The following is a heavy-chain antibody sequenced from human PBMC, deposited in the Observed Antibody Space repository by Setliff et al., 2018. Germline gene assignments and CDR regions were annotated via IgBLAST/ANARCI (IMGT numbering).Heavy chain of an antibody. D-gene: IGHD1-1*01. J-gene: IGHJ4*02. CDR3: ARTGTYRYFDY. CDR1: GGSISSGVYY. Sequence: PSETLSLTCTVSGGSISSGVYYWAWIRQPPGKGLEWIGRIYYRGDTYYNASLKCRLTLSVDTSKNQVSLNLRSVTAADTAVYYCARTGTYRYFDYWGQGTQVTVSS. V-gene: IGHV4-39*01. CDR2: IYYRGDT.